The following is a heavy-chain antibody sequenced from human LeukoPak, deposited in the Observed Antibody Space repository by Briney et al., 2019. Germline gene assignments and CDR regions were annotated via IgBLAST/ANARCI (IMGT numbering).Heavy chain of an antibody. CDR3: ARDGDGYNSDY. CDR1: GGTFSSYA. V-gene: IGHV1-69*13. CDR2: IIPIFGTA. Sequence: ASVKVSCKASGGTFSSYAISWVRQAPGQGLEWMGGIIPIFGTANYAQKFQGRVTITADESTSTAYMELNSLRSEDTAVYYCARDGDGYNSDYWGQGTLVTVSS. J-gene: IGHJ4*02. D-gene: IGHD5-24*01.